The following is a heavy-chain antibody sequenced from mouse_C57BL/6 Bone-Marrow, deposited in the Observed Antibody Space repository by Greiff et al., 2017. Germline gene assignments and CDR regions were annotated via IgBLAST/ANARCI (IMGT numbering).Heavy chain of an antibody. CDR1: GFTFSSYG. V-gene: IGHV5-6*01. CDR3: ARRHLLRGGYFGV. D-gene: IGHD1-1*01. J-gene: IGHJ1*03. Sequence: EVQLKESGGDLVKPGGSLKLSCAASGFTFSSYGMSWVRQTPDKRLEWVATISSGGSYTYYPDSVKGRFTISRDNAKNTLYLQMSSMKSEDTAMYCCARRHLLRGGYFGVWGTGPTVTFAA. CDR2: ISSGGSYT.